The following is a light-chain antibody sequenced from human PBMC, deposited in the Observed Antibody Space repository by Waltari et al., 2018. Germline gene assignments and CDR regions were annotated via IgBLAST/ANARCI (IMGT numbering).Light chain of an antibody. Sequence: QSVLTQPPSVSGTPGQRVTISCSGSPSNIGNNPVNWYQQFPGTAPKVPIYDDNQRPWGVPDRFSVSKSGPSASLVISGLQSDDEADYYCAARDDSLNVWVFGGGTKVTVL. CDR2: DDN. V-gene: IGLV1-44*01. CDR3: AARDDSLNVWV. J-gene: IGLJ3*02. CDR1: PSNIGNNP.